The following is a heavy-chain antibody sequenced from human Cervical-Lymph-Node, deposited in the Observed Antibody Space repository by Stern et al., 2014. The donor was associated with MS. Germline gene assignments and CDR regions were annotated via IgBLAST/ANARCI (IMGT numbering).Heavy chain of an antibody. Sequence: EVQLVESGGGLVKPGGSLRLSCAASGFTFSSYSMNWVRQAPGKGLEWVSSISGSSSYIYYADSVKGRFTISRDNAKNSLYLQMNSLRAEDTAVYYCAREGTRYTYGDPNFDYWGQGTLVTVSS. V-gene: IGHV3-21*01. CDR2: ISGSSSYI. J-gene: IGHJ4*02. D-gene: IGHD4-17*01. CDR1: GFTFSSYS. CDR3: AREGTRYTYGDPNFDY.